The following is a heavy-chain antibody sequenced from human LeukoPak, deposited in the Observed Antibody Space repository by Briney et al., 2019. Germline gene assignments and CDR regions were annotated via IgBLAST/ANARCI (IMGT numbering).Heavy chain of an antibody. CDR3: ARGRGAVAQNYYYYYGMDV. CDR2: INHSGST. Sequence: SETLSLTCAVYGGSFSGYYWSWIRQPPGKGLEWIGEINHSGSTNYNPSLKSRVTISVDTSKNQFSLKLSSVTAADTAVYYCARGRGAVAQNYYYYYGMDVWGQGTTVTVSS. CDR1: GGSFSGYY. D-gene: IGHD6-19*01. J-gene: IGHJ6*02. V-gene: IGHV4-34*01.